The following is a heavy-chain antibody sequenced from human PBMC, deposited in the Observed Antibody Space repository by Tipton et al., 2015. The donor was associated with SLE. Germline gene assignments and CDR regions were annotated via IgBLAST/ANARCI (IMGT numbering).Heavy chain of an antibody. CDR3: TTDLGSVDTAMV. D-gene: IGHD5-18*01. Sequence: SLRLSCAAPGFTFSNAWMSWVRQAPGKGLEWVGRIKSKTDGGTTDYAAPVKGRFTISRDDSKNTLYLQMNSLKTEDTAVYYCTTDLGSVDTAMVWGQGTLVTVSS. CDR1: GFTFSNAW. J-gene: IGHJ4*02. CDR2: IKSKTDGGTT. V-gene: IGHV3-15*01.